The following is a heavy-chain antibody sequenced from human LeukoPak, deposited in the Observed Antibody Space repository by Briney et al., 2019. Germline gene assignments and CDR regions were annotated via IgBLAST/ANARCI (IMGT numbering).Heavy chain of an antibody. J-gene: IGHJ5*02. D-gene: IGHD2-2*01. Sequence: ASVKVSCKTSGYTFTGYYMYWVRQAPGQGLEWMGWINPNSGGTNYAQKFQGRVTMTRDTSISTVYMELSSLRSDDTAVYFCARRVVPTAFSWFDPWGQGTLVTVPP. V-gene: IGHV1-2*02. CDR1: GYTFTGYY. CDR2: INPNSGGT. CDR3: ARRVVPTAFSWFDP.